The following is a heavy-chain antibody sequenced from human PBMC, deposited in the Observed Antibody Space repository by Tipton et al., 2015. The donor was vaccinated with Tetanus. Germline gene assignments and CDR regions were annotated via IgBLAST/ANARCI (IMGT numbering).Heavy chain of an antibody. Sequence: QLVQSGAEVKKPGESLKISCQGSGYSFKLYWIAWVRQMPGKGLEWMGIIYPDDSDTRYSPSFQGQVTISADKFISTAYLQWSSLQASDTAIYYCARRLGPYTGDQIWHFDLWGRGTLVTVSS. V-gene: IGHV5-51*01. D-gene: IGHD7-27*01. J-gene: IGHJ2*01. CDR1: GYSFKLYW. CDR2: IYPDDSDT. CDR3: ARRLGPYTGDQIWHFDL.